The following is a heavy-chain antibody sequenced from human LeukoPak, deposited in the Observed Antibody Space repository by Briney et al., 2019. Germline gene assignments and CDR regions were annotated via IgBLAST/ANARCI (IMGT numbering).Heavy chain of an antibody. V-gene: IGHV3-33*01. J-gene: IGHJ4*02. D-gene: IGHD5-24*01. CDR1: GFTFSSYG. Sequence: GGSLRLSCEASGFTFSSYGMHWVRQAPGKGLEWVADIWDDGSNKYYADSVKGRFTISRDNSKNTVYLQMNSLRVEDTAVYHCATMASGDYWGQGTLVTVSS. CDR2: IWDDGSNK. CDR3: ATMASGDY.